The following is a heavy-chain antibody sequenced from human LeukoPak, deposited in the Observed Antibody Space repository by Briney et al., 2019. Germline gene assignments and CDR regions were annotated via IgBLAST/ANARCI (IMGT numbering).Heavy chain of an antibody. CDR2: INPNSGGT. V-gene: IGHV1-2*02. CDR3: ARVWGGSYVDWFDP. D-gene: IGHD1-26*01. CDR1: GYTFTGYY. Sequence: GASVKVSCKASGYTFTGYYMHWVRQAPGQGLEWMGWINPNSGGTNYAQKFQGRVTMTRDTSLSTAYMELSRLRSDDTAVYYCARVWGGSYVDWFDPWGQGTLVTVSS. J-gene: IGHJ5*02.